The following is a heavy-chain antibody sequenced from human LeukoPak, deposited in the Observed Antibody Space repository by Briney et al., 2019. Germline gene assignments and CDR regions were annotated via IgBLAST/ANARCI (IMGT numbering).Heavy chain of an antibody. CDR3: AREDGDLWYFDY. J-gene: IGHJ4*02. CDR1: GGSISSGGYS. D-gene: IGHD4-17*01. Sequence: SETLSLTCAVSGGSISSGGYSWSWIRQPPGKGLEWIGYIYHSGSTYYNPSLKSRVTISVDRSKNRFSLKLSSVTAADTAVYYCAREDGDLWYFDYWGQGTLVTVSS. V-gene: IGHV4-30-2*01. CDR2: IYHSGST.